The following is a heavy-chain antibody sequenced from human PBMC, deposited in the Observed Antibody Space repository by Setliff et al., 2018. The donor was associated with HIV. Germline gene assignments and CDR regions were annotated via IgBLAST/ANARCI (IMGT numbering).Heavy chain of an antibody. V-gene: IGHV4-61*03. J-gene: IGHJ4*02. D-gene: IGHD1-1*01. CDR3: AQLGMVDDFDY. Sequence: SETLSLTCTVSGDSVSSRSYYWSWIRQPPGEGLEWIGYIYYSGSTNYNPSLKSRVTISVDTSKNHFSLKLRSVTAADTAVYYCAQLGMVDDFDYWGQGTLVTVSS. CDR1: GDSVSSRSYY. CDR2: IYYSGST.